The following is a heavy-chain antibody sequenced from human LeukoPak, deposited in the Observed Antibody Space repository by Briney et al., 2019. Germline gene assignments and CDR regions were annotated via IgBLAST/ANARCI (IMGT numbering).Heavy chain of an antibody. CDR2: IYHSGST. D-gene: IGHD6-13*01. J-gene: IGHJ4*02. CDR1: GGSISSYY. CDR3: ARDANPIEGSSWYDY. Sequence: SETLSLTCTVSGGSISSYYWSWIRQPPGKGLEWIGYIYHSGSTNYNPSLKSRVTLSVDTSKNQFSLKLSSVTAADTAVYYCARDANPIEGSSWYDYWGQGTLVTVSS. V-gene: IGHV4-59*12.